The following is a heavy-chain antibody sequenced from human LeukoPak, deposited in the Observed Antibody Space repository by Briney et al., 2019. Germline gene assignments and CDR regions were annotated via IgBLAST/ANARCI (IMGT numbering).Heavy chain of an antibody. CDR1: GGSFSGYY. CDR2: INHSGST. V-gene: IGHV4-34*01. CDR3: ARPRKTTVVPYFDY. J-gene: IGHJ4*02. D-gene: IGHD4-23*01. Sequence: PSETLSLTCAVYGGSFSGYYWSWISQPPGKGLEWNGEINHSGSTNYNPSLKSRVTISVDTSKNQFSLKLSSVTAADTAVYYCARPRKTTVVPYFDYWGQGTLVTVSS.